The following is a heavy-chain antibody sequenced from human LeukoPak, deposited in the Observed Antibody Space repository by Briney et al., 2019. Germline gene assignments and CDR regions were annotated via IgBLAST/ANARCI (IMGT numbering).Heavy chain of an antibody. D-gene: IGHD6-19*01. Sequence: PSETLSLTCAVYCGPFNGYHWSWLPQPTGKGLEWIGEINHSGSTHYNPSLKSRVTISVDTSKKPFSLKLSSVSAADTAVYYCASQGRVAVAGNYSYYIDLWGKGTTVTISS. CDR2: INHSGST. V-gene: IGHV4-34*01. CDR3: ASQGRVAVAGNYSYYIDL. J-gene: IGHJ6*03. CDR1: CGPFNGYH.